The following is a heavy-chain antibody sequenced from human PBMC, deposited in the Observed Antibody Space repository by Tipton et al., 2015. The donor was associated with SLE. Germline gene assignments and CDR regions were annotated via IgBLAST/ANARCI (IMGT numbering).Heavy chain of an antibody. CDR1: GASISSYY. V-gene: IGHV4-4*07. CDR3: ARPERVLRHDSFDV. Sequence: TLSLTCTISGASISSYYWGWVRQSAGKGLEWIGRIYTSGSTAYNPSLKSRVTMSVDLSNRNFLLKLNSVTAADSAVYYCARPERVLRHDSFDVWGQGTLVTVSS. J-gene: IGHJ3*01. CDR2: IYTSGST. D-gene: IGHD3-10*01.